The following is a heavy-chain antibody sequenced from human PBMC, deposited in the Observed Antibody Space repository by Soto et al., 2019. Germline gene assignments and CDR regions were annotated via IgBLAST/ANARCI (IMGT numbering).Heavy chain of an antibody. CDR1: GASFSGYY. Sequence: SETLSLTCAVYGASFSGYYWSWIFQPPARGLEWIGEINHSGSTNYNQSLTSRVTISVDRAKNQLPLKLCNVYAEDTAVYYCERGCTCDIVTGNYIDYWDQGTLVTVSS. V-gene: IGHV4-34*01. CDR2: INHSGST. J-gene: IGHJ4*02. CDR3: ERGCTCDIVTGNYIDY. D-gene: IGHD3-9*01.